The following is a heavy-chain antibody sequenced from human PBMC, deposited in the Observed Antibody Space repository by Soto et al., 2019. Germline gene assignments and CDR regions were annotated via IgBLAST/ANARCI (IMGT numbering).Heavy chain of an antibody. CDR1: GGTFSSYT. D-gene: IGHD2-2*01. CDR2: IIPILGIA. V-gene: IGHV1-69*08. CDR3: ARDCSSTSCYAYP. J-gene: IGHJ5*02. Sequence: QVQLVQSGAEVKKPGSSVKVPCKASGGTFSSYTISWVRQAPGQGLEWMGRIIPILGIANYAQKFQGRVKITADKSTSTAYVELSSLRSEDTAVYYCARDCSSTSCYAYPWGQGTLVTVSS.